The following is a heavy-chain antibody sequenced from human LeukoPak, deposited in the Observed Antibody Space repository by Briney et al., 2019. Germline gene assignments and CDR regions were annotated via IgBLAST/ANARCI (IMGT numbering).Heavy chain of an antibody. CDR2: IYYSGST. CDR1: GGSISSYY. V-gene: IGHV4-59*01. CDR3: ARESGSSEWAWFDP. J-gene: IGHJ5*02. Sequence: PSETLSLTCTVSGGSISSYYWSWIRQPPAKGLEWIGYIYYSGSTNYNPSLKSRVTISVDTSKNQFSLKLSAVTAADTAVDYCARESGSSEWAWFDPWGQGTLVTVSS. D-gene: IGHD6-13*01.